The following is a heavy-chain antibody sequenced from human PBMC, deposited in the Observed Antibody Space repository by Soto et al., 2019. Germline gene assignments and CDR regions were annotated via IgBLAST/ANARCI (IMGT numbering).Heavy chain of an antibody. CDR3: AKYCSSDVCFDY. Sequence: LRLSCASSGFTFSSCSMNWVRQAPGKGLEWVSFISGSGDTKYYADSVKGRFTISRDNAKNPLYLQMSSLRDEDTAVYYCAKYCSSDVCFDYWGQGTLVTVSS. V-gene: IGHV3-48*02. CDR2: ISGSGDTK. CDR1: GFTFSSCS. J-gene: IGHJ4*02. D-gene: IGHD2-8*01.